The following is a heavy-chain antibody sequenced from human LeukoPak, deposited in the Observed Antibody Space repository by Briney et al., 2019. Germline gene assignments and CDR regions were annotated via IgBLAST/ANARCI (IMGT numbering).Heavy chain of an antibody. CDR2: IYYSGST. Sequence: NPSETLSLTCAVSGYSISSGYYWGWIRQPPGKGLEWIGYIYYSGSTNYNPSLKSRVTISVDTSKNQFSLKLSSVTAADTAVYYCARATLWFGELLSGDYYYYYMDVWGKGTTVTVSS. V-gene: IGHV4-61*01. J-gene: IGHJ6*03. D-gene: IGHD3-10*01. CDR1: GYSISSGYY. CDR3: ARATLWFGELLSGDYYYYYMDV.